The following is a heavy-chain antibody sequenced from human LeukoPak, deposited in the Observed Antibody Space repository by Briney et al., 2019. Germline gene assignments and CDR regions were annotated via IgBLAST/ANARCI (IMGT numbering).Heavy chain of an antibody. D-gene: IGHD3-22*01. CDR2: IYYSGST. Sequence: SETLSLTCTVSGGPISSSSYYWGWIRQPPGTGLEWIGSIYYSGSTYYNPSLKSRVTISVDTSKNQFSLKLSSVTAADTAVYYCARHYYYDSSGYYYVWYFDYWGQGTLVTVSS. J-gene: IGHJ4*02. V-gene: IGHV4-39*01. CDR3: ARHYYYDSSGYYYVWYFDY. CDR1: GGPISSSSYY.